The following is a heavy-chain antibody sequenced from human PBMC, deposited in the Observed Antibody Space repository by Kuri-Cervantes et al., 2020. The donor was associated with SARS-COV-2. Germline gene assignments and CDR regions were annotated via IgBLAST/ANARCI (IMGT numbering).Heavy chain of an antibody. D-gene: IGHD5-18*01. CDR1: GSSISSYY. V-gene: IGHV4-4*07. CDR3: ATVGYSYASQGYYYYYYMDV. CDR2: MYARGVT. Sequence: LRPACTVAGSSISSYYWSWIRQSAGKGLEWIGLMYARGVTKYNSSLKSRVTMSVDTSKNQLSLKLRSVAAADTAVYYCATVGYSYASQGYYYYYYMDVWGKGTTVTVSS. J-gene: IGHJ6*03.